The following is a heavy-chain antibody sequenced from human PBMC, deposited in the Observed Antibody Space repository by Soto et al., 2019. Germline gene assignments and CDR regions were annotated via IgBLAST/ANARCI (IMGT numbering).Heavy chain of an antibody. J-gene: IGHJ3*02. Sequence: SQTLSLTCAISGDSVSSNSAAWNWIRQSPSRGLEWLGRTYYRSKWYNDYAVSVKSRITINPDTSKNQFSLQPNSVTPEDTAVYYCARADYYGSGSYSTGFRAAFDIWGQGTMVTVSS. D-gene: IGHD3-10*01. CDR1: GDSVSSNSAA. CDR2: TYYRSKWYN. CDR3: ARADYYGSGSYSTGFRAAFDI. V-gene: IGHV6-1*01.